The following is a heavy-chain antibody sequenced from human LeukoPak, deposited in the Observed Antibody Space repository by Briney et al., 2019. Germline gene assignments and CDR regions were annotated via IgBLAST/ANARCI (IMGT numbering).Heavy chain of an antibody. J-gene: IGHJ4*02. V-gene: IGHV3-9*01. CDR1: GFTFDDYA. D-gene: IGHD2-15*01. CDR2: ISWNSGSI. Sequence: PGGSLRLSCAASGFTFDDYAMHWVRQAPGKGLEWVSGISWNSGSIGYADSVKGRFTISRDNAKNSLYLQMNSLRAEDTALYYCAKAGCSGGSCCLYNWGQGTLVTVSS. CDR3: AKAGCSGGSCCLYN.